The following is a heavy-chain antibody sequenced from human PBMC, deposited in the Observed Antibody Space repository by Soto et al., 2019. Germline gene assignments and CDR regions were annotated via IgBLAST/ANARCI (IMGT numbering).Heavy chain of an antibody. V-gene: IGHV1-18*01. D-gene: IGHD2-2*01. Sequence: ASVKVSCKASGYTFTNYGITWVRQAPGQPLEWLGWISLYSDGTNYAQKFQGRVSMTTDTSTTTAYMELRSLRSDDTAVYYCARVVPGAEAWFGPWGQGTLVTVSS. CDR1: GYTFTNYG. J-gene: IGHJ5*02. CDR3: ARVVPGAEAWFGP. CDR2: ISLYSDGT.